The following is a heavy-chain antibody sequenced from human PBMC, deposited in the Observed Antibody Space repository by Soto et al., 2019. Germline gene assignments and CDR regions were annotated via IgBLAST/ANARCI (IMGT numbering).Heavy chain of an antibody. Sequence: QVQLVESGGGVVQPGRSLRLSCAASGFTFSAYGMHWVRQAPGKGLEWVAVMSFDGTIENYADSVKGRFTISRDNSKNTLYLQMNRLRAEDTASYYCAKVYCSGGSCYRTFDYWGQGTLVTVSS. CDR2: MSFDGTIE. CDR3: AKVYCSGGSCYRTFDY. J-gene: IGHJ4*02. V-gene: IGHV3-30*18. CDR1: GFTFSAYG. D-gene: IGHD2-15*01.